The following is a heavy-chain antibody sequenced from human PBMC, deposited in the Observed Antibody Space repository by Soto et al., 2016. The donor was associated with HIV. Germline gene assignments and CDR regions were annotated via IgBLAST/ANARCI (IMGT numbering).Heavy chain of an antibody. D-gene: IGHD3-9*01. V-gene: IGHV3-23*01. CDR2: ISGSGGST. CDR3: AKSALRYFDWVSHDAFDI. Sequence: EVQLLESGGGLVQPGGSLRLSCAASGFTFSSYAMSWVRQAPGKGLEWVSAISGSGGSTYYADSVKGRFTISRDNSKNTLYLQMNSLRAEDTAVYYCAKSALRYFDWVSHDAFDIWGQGTMVTVSS. CDR1: GFTFSSYA. J-gene: IGHJ3*02.